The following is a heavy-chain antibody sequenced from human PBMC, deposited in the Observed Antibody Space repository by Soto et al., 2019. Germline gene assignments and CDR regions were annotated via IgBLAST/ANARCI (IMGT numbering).Heavy chain of an antibody. J-gene: IGHJ6*02. CDR1: GFTFSSYD. CDR2: IGTAGDT. D-gene: IGHD2-15*01. CDR3: ARGYCSGGSCYDFDGMDV. V-gene: IGHV3-13*01. Sequence: GGSLRLSCAASGFTFSSYDMHWVRQATGKGLEWVSAIGTAGDTYYPGSVKGRFTISRENAKNSLYLQMNSLRAEDTAVYYCARGYCSGGSCYDFDGMDVWGQGTTVTVSS.